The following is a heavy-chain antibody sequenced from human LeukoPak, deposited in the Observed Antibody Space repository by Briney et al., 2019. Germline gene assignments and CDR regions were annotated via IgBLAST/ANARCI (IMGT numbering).Heavy chain of an antibody. D-gene: IGHD3-22*01. CDR1: GYSFTSYW. V-gene: IGHV5-51*04. Sequence: GESLKISCKGSGYSFTSYWIGWVRQMPGKGLEWMGIIYPGDSDTRYSPSFQGQVTISADKPISTAYLQWSSLKASDTAMYYCARGSRDYYDSSGPLDYWGQGTLVTVSS. J-gene: IGHJ4*02. CDR2: IYPGDSDT. CDR3: ARGSRDYYDSSGPLDY.